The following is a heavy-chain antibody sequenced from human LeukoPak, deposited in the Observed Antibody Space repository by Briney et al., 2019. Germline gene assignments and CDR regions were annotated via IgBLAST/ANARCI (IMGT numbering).Heavy chain of an antibody. D-gene: IGHD1-26*01. Sequence: GASVKVSCKTSGYTFTSYGVSWVRQAPGQGLEWMGWISAYNGNTDYAQTFQGRVTMTTDTSTSTAYMELRSLRSDDTAVYYCARSYLVGATTGDYFDYWGQGTLVTVSS. V-gene: IGHV1-18*01. CDR1: GYTFTSYG. CDR2: ISAYNGNT. CDR3: ARSYLVGATTGDYFDY. J-gene: IGHJ4*02.